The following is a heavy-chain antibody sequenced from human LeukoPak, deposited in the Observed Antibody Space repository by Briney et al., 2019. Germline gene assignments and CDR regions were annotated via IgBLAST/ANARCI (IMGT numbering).Heavy chain of an antibody. D-gene: IGHD1-26*01. J-gene: IGHJ4*02. V-gene: IGHV3-21*01. CDR3: ARDQEWEPTNDY. CDR2: ISSSSSYK. CDR1: GFTFSSYS. Sequence: KPGGSLRLSCAASGFTFSSYSMNWVRQAPGKGLEWVSSISSSSSYKYYADSVKGRFTISRDNAKNSLYLQMNSLRAEDTAVYYCARDQEWEPTNDYWGQGTLVTVSS.